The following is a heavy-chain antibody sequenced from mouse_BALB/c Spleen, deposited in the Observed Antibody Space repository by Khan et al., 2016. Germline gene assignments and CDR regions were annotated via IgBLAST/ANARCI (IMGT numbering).Heavy chain of an antibody. CDR3: ARLGYYGYLDY. V-gene: IGHV4-2*02. Sequence: EVKLLESGGGLVQPGGSLNLSCAASGFDFSRYWMSWARQAPGKGQEWIGDINPGSSTINYTPSLKDKFIISRDNAKNTLYLQMSKVRSEDTALYYCARLGYYGYLDYWGQGTTLTVSS. J-gene: IGHJ2*01. D-gene: IGHD1-1*01. CDR2: INPGSSTI. CDR1: GFDFSRYW.